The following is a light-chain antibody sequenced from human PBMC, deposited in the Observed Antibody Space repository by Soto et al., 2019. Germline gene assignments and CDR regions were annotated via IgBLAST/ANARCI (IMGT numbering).Light chain of an antibody. J-gene: IGLJ3*02. CDR1: ASDIGNYNY. CDR2: GVS. CDR3: SSYTAYTTLWV. Sequence: QSVLTQPASVSGSPGQSITISCTGTASDIGNYNYVSWYQLHPGKPPKLLIYGVSNRPSGVSNRFSGSKSGNAASLTISGLQAEDEADYYCSSYTAYTTLWVFGGGTKLTVL. V-gene: IGLV2-14*01.